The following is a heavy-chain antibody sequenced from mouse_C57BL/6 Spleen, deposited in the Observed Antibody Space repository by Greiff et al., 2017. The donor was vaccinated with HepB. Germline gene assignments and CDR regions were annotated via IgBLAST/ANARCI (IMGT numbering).Heavy chain of an antibody. CDR3: ARDYCSSGVYYFDD. CDR2: ISSGSSTI. D-gene: IGHD1-1*01. V-gene: IGHV5-17*01. Sequence: EVMLVESGGGLVKPGGSLKLSCAASGFTFSDYGMHWVRQAPEKGLEWVAYISSGSSTIYYADTVKGRFTISRDNAKNTLFLQMTSLRSEDTAMYYCARDYCSSGVYYFDDWGQGTTLTVSS. CDR1: GFTFSDYG. J-gene: IGHJ2*01.